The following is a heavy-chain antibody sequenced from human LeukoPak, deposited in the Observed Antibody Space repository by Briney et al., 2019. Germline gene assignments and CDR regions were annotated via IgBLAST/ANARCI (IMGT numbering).Heavy chain of an antibody. V-gene: IGHV4-34*01. D-gene: IGHD4-17*01. Sequence: KTSETLSLTCAVYGGSFSGYYWSWIRQPPGKGLEWIGEINHSGSTNYNPSLKSRVTISVDTSKNQFSLKLSSVTAADTAVYYCARARREDYAGHFDYWGQGTLVTVSS. CDR3: ARARREDYAGHFDY. CDR2: INHSGST. J-gene: IGHJ4*02. CDR1: GGSFSGYY.